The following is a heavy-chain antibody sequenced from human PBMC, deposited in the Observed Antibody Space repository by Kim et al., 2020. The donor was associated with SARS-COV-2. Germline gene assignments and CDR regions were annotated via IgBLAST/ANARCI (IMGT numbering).Heavy chain of an antibody. Sequence: SETLSLTCTVSGGSISSYYWSWIRQPPGKGLEWIGYIYYSGSTNYNPSLKSRVTISVDTSKNQFSLKLSSVTAADTAVYYCARGGGLLRFLNYWGQGTLVTVSS. CDR3: ARGGGLLRFLNY. CDR1: GGSISSYY. V-gene: IGHV4-59*13. J-gene: IGHJ4*02. CDR2: IYYSGST. D-gene: IGHD3-3*01.